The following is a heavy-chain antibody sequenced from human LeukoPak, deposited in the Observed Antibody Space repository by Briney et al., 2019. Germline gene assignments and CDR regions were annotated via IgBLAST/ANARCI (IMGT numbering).Heavy chain of an antibody. Sequence: GRSLRLSCSTSGFTFGEYAMSWVRQAPGKGLEWVSSISSTSIYRYYGDSVKGRFTISRDNAKNSLYLQMNSLRAEDTAVFYCARAPVYYDESRGHLKISNWYLDLWGRGTLVTVSS. CDR2: ISSTSIYR. D-gene: IGHD3-22*01. CDR1: GFTFGEYA. V-gene: IGHV3-21*01. CDR3: ARAPVYYDESRGHLKISNWYLDL. J-gene: IGHJ2*01.